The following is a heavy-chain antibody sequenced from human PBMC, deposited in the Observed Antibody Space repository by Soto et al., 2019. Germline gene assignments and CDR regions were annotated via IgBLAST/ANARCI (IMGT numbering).Heavy chain of an antibody. Sequence: SETLSLTCAVYGGSFSGYYWSWIRQPPGKGLEWIGEINHSGSTNYNPSLKSRVTISVDTSKNQFSLKLSSVTAADTAVYYCARGVGHSSSSSYYFDYWGQGTLVTVSS. J-gene: IGHJ4*02. V-gene: IGHV4-34*01. CDR3: ARGVGHSSSSSYYFDY. CDR1: GGSFSGYY. CDR2: INHSGST. D-gene: IGHD6-6*01.